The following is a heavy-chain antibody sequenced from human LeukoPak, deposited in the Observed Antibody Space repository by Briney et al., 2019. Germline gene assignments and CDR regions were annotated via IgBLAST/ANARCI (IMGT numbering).Heavy chain of an antibody. CDR2: IYYSGST. CDR1: GGSISSGGYY. Sequence: KTSETLSLTCTVSGGSISSGGYYWSWIRLPPGKGLEWIGYIYYSGSTNYNPSLKSRVTISVDTSKNQFSLKLSPVTAADTAVYYCASVVNSSGWADAFDIWGQGTMVTVSS. D-gene: IGHD6-19*01. J-gene: IGHJ3*02. V-gene: IGHV4-61*08. CDR3: ASVVNSSGWADAFDI.